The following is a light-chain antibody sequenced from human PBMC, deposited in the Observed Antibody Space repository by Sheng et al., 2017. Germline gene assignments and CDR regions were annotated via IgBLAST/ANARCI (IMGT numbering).Light chain of an antibody. CDR3: QHYDDLLSIT. V-gene: IGKV1-33*01. CDR1: RDTTDS. CDR2: DNY. Sequence: DFQVTQSPSSLFASVGDTVTFTCLASRDTTDSLNWYQQKPGQAPKLLIYDNYNLGTGVSSRFSGGGSGTHFFLTVSSLQPEDVATYYCQHYDDLLSITFGQGTRLHIK. J-gene: IGKJ5*01.